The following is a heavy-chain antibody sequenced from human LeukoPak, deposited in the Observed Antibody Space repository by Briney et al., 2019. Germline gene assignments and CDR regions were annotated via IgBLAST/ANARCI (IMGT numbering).Heavy chain of an antibody. Sequence: SETLSLTCTVSGGSISSGGYYWSWIRQQPGKSLEWIGYIYYSGSTYYNPSLKSRVTISVDTSKNQFSLKLSSVTAADTAVYYCARGDHDYGDHGAFAFDIWGQGTMVTVSS. CDR2: IYYSGST. J-gene: IGHJ3*02. D-gene: IGHD4-17*01. V-gene: IGHV4-31*03. CDR3: ARGDHDYGDHGAFAFDI. CDR1: GGSISSGGYY.